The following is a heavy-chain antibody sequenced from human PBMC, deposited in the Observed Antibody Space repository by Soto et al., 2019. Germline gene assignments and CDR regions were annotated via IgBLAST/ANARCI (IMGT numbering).Heavy chain of an antibody. D-gene: IGHD1-26*01. J-gene: IGHJ5*02. CDR2: IIPIFGTA. Sequence: SVKVSCKASGCTFSRYAISWVRQAPGQGLEWMGGIIPIFGTANYAQKFQGRVTITADESTSTDYMELSSLRFEDTAVYYCARAIVGPTMKGWLDPWRKGHMVTVSS. CDR1: GCTFSRYA. V-gene: IGHV1-69*13. CDR3: ARAIVGPTMKGWLDP.